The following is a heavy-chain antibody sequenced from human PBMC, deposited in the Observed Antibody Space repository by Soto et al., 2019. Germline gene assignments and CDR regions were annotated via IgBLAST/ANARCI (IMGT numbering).Heavy chain of an antibody. Sequence: ASVKVSCKASGFTFTNYGIRWVRQAPGQGFEWMGWITGSTGDTNYAQKFQDRLAMTTDTSADTAYMELRSLRGDDTAVYYCARDKVGSSAHFWGQGTLVTVSS. V-gene: IGHV1-18*01. CDR2: ITGSTGDT. CDR3: ARDKVGSSAHF. CDR1: GFTFTNYG. J-gene: IGHJ4*02. D-gene: IGHD1-26*01.